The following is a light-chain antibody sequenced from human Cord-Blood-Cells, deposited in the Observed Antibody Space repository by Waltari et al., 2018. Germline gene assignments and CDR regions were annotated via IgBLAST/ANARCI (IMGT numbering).Light chain of an antibody. CDR3: QQSYSTPT. Sequence: DIQMTQSPSSLSASVVDRVTITCRASQSISSYLNWYQQKPGKAPKRLIYAASSLQSGVPSRLSGSGSGTDFTLTISSLQPEDFATYYCQQSYSTPTFGQGTKVEIK. J-gene: IGKJ1*01. CDR1: QSISSY. CDR2: AAS. V-gene: IGKV1-39*01.